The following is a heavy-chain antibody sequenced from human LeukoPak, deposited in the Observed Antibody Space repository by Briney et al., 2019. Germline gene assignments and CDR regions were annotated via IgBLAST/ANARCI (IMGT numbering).Heavy chain of an antibody. D-gene: IGHD6-19*01. CDR2: INHSGST. Sequence: SETLSLTCAVYGGSFSGYYWSWIRQPPGKGLEWIGEINHSGSTNYNPSLKSRVTISVDTSMNQFSLKLSSVTAADTAVYYCASHKQWLVQNWFDPWGQGTLVTVSS. J-gene: IGHJ5*02. V-gene: IGHV4-34*01. CDR3: ASHKQWLVQNWFDP. CDR1: GGSFSGYY.